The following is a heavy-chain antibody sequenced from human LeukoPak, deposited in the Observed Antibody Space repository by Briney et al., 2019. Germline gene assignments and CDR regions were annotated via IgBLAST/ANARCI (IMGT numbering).Heavy chain of an antibody. CDR3: ARDRDSIAAAGNWFDP. D-gene: IGHD6-13*01. V-gene: IGHV1-18*01. J-gene: IGHJ5*02. CDR2: ISAYNGNT. Sequence: GASVKVSCKASGYTFTSYGISWVRQAPGQGLEWMGWISAYNGNTNYAQKLQGRVTMTTDTSTSTAYMELRSLRSDDTAVYYCARDRDSIAAAGNWFDPWGQGTLVTVSS. CDR1: GYTFTSYG.